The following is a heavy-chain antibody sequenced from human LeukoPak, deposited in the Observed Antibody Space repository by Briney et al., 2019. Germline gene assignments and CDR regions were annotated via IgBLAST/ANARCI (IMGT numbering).Heavy chain of an antibody. Sequence: PSETLSLTCTVSGGSISSGGYYWSWIRQHPGKGLEWIGYIYYSGSTYYNPSLKSRVTISVDTSKNQFSLKLSSVTAADTAVYYCARVGYSSGWYPTTWPPFDYWGQGTLVTVSS. J-gene: IGHJ4*02. CDR3: ARVGYSSGWYPTTWPPFDY. CDR2: IYYSGST. V-gene: IGHV4-31*03. D-gene: IGHD6-13*01. CDR1: GGSISSGGYY.